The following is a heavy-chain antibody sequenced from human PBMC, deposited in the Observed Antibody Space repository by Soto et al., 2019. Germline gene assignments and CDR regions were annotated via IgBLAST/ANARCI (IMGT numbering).Heavy chain of an antibody. J-gene: IGHJ4*02. CDR3: ARREVLATISYYSDV. V-gene: IGHV4-4*02. CDR2: IYHSGST. Sequence: SETLSLTCAVSGGSISSSNWWSWVRQPPGKGLEWIGEIYHSGSTNYNPSLKSRVTISVDKSKNQFSLKLSSVTAADTAVYYCARREVLATISYYSDVWCPGVLVTVSS. D-gene: IGHD1-26*01. CDR1: GGSISSSNW.